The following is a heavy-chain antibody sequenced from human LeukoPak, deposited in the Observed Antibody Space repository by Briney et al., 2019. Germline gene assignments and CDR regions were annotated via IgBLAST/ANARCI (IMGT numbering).Heavy chain of an antibody. J-gene: IGHJ4*02. CDR1: GFTFSRYG. CDR3: ATSARTYIGSSLDY. D-gene: IGHD2-15*01. CDR2: MRSYSSYI. V-gene: IGHV3-21*01. Sequence: PGGSLRLSCAASGFTFSRYGMNWVRQAPGKGLEWVSSMRSYSSYIQYADSVRGRFTISRDNAKNSVYLQMNSLRAEDTALYYCATSARTYIGSSLDYWGQGTLVTVSS.